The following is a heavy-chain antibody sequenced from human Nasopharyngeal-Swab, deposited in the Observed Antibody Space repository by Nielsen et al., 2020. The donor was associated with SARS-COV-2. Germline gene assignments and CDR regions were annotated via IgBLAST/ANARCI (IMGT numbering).Heavy chain of an antibody. D-gene: IGHD2-15*01. CDR2: INPNSGGT. CDR1: GYTFTGYY. V-gene: IGHV1-2*06. CDR3: ARGGSSSYYFDY. J-gene: IGHJ4*02. Sequence: ASVKVSCKASGYTFTGYYMHWVRQAPGQGLEWMGRINPNSGGTNYAQKFQGRVTMTRNTSISTAYMELSSLRSEDTAVYYCARGGSSSYYFDYWGQGTLVTVSS.